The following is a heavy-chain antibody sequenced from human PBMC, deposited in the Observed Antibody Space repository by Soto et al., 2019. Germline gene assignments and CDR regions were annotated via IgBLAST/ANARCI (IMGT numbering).Heavy chain of an antibody. CDR1: GGSISSYY. CDR3: ARDFAGSSWYPGYYGMDV. Sequence: SETLSLTCTVSGGSISSYYWSWIRQPPGKGLEWIGYIYYSGSTNYNPSLKSRVTISVDTSKNQFSLKLSSVTAADTAVYYCARDFAGSSWYPGYYGMDVWGQGTTVTVSS. CDR2: IYYSGST. J-gene: IGHJ6*02. D-gene: IGHD6-13*01. V-gene: IGHV4-59*01.